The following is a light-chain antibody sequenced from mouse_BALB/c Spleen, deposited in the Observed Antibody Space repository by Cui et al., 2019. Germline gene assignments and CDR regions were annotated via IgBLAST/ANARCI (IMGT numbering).Light chain of an antibody. CDR3: QQRSSYPFT. J-gene: IGKJ4*01. CDR1: SSVCY. Sequence: QIVLTQSPAIMSASPGEKVTITCSSSSSVCYMHWFQQKPGTSPKLWIYRNSKLASGVRARFSGSGSGTSYSLTISRMEAEDAATYYCQQRSSYPFTFGSGTKLEIK. CDR2: RNS. V-gene: IGKV4-57*01.